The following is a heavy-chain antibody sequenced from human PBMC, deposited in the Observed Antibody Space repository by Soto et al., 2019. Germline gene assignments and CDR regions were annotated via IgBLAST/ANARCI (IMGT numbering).Heavy chain of an antibody. CDR1: GFTFSSSA. J-gene: IGHJ6*02. V-gene: IGHV3-30-3*01. Sequence: PGGSLRLSCAASGFTFSSSAMNWVRQAPGKGLEWAADISYDGSNKYYADSVKGRFTISRENSKNTLYLQMNSLRAEDTAVYYCGRGLWARLDYDCDGMDVWGQGTTVTVSS. CDR2: ISYDGSNK. D-gene: IGHD6-6*01. CDR3: GRGLWARLDYDCDGMDV.